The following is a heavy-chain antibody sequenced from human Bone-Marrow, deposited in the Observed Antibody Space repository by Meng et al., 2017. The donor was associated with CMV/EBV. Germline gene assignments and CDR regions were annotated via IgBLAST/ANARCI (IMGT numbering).Heavy chain of an antibody. Sequence: SETLSLTCTVSGGSISSSSYYWGWIRQPPGKGLEWIGSIYYSGSTYYNPSLKSRVTISVDTSKNQFSLKLSSVTAADTAVYYCARGKDIVVEPAASQSGGYYYGMDVWGQGTTVTVSS. V-gene: IGHV4-39*01. J-gene: IGHJ6*02. D-gene: IGHD2-2*01. CDR1: GGSISSSSYY. CDR2: IYYSGST. CDR3: ARGKDIVVEPAASQSGGYYYGMDV.